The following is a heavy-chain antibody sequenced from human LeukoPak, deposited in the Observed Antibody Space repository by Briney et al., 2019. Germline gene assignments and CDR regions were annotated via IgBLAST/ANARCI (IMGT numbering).Heavy chain of an antibody. CDR2: IHSSGST. J-gene: IGHJ4*02. Sequence: SETLSLTCTVSGDSITSHSWSWIRLPPRKGLEWIGYIHSSGSTSYSPSLESRVTITRDTSKNQFSLKMTAVTAADTAVYYCAVSGYGSTDSWGQGTLVTVSS. V-gene: IGHV4-59*03. CDR1: GDSITSHS. CDR3: AVSGYGSTDS. D-gene: IGHD3-10*01.